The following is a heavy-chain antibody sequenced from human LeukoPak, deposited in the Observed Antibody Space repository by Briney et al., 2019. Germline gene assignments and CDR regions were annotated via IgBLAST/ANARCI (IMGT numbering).Heavy chain of an antibody. Sequence: SETLSLTCIVSGGSIGNYYWNWIRQPPGKGLEWIGYTSYSGNTIYNPSLKSRVTISIDPFKNQLSLKVTSVTAADTAVYYCARDHRYFGMDVWGQGTTVTISS. CDR1: GGSIGNYY. CDR3: ARDHRYFGMDV. CDR2: TSYSGNT. V-gene: IGHV4-59*01. J-gene: IGHJ6*02.